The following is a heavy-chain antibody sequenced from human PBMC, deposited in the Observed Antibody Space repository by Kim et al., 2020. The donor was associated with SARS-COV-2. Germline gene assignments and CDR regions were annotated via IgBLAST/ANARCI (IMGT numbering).Heavy chain of an antibody. D-gene: IGHD3-3*01. CDR1: GGSISSVGYY. Sequence: SETLSLTCTVSGGSISSVGYYWSWIRQHPGKGLEWIGYIYYSGSTYYNPSLKSRVTISVDTSKNQFSLTLSSVTAVDTAVYYCARAMGITIFGVVIVNWFDPWGQGTLVTVSS. CDR3: ARAMGITIFGVVIVNWFDP. J-gene: IGHJ5*02. V-gene: IGHV4-31*03. CDR2: IYYSGST.